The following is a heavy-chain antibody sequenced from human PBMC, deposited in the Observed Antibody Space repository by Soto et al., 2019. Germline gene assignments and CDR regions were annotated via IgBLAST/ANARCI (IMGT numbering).Heavy chain of an antibody. D-gene: IGHD4-4*01. Sequence: QVQLVQSGADVKQPGSSVRVSCKASGGPFSSYTISWVRQAPGQGLEWMGGIIPVSGTANYAQSFQGRVTITAVDSTSTAYMDLSSLRSEDSAMYYCAIVTTVLAFYYYYAMDVWGQGTAVTVSS. J-gene: IGHJ6*02. CDR2: IIPVSGTA. CDR1: GGPFSSYT. V-gene: IGHV1-69*01. CDR3: AIVTTVLAFYYYYAMDV.